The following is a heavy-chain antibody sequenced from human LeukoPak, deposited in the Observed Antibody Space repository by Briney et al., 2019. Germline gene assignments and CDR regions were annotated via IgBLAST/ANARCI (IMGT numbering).Heavy chain of an antibody. J-gene: IGHJ4*03. Sequence: GGSLRLSCAASGFTSSSYSMNWVRQAPGKGLEWVSSISSSSSYIYYADSVKGRFTISRDNAKNSLYLQMNSLRAEDTAVYYCAGYPGTRFFECWGQGALVTVAS. CDR2: ISSSSSYI. CDR3: AGYPGTRFFEC. V-gene: IGHV3-21*01. CDR1: GFTSSSYS.